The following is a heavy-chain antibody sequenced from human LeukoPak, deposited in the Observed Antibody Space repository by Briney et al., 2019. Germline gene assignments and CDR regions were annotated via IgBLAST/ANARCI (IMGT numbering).Heavy chain of an antibody. Sequence: ASVKVSCEASGGTFSSYAVSWVRQAPGQGREWVGGIIPIFGTANYAQKFQGRVTITADESTSTAYMELSSLRSEDTAVYYCARGVLTGTTLSGYYYYMDVWGKGTTVTVSS. CDR2: IIPIFGTA. CDR3: ARGVLTGTTLSGYYYYMDV. CDR1: GGTFSSYA. D-gene: IGHD1-7*01. V-gene: IGHV1-69*13. J-gene: IGHJ6*03.